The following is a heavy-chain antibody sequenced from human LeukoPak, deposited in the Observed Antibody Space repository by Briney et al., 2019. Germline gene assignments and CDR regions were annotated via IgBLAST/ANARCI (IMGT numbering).Heavy chain of an antibody. CDR2: ISSSSSYI. CDR3: ATNVGELSSIDY. CDR1: GFTFSSYS. V-gene: IGHV3-21*01. J-gene: IGHJ4*02. D-gene: IGHD3-16*02. Sequence: GGSLRLSCAASGFTFSSYSMNWVRQAPGKGLEWVSSISSSSSYIYYADSVKGRFTISRDNAKNSLYLQMNSLRAEDTAVYYCATNVGELSSIDYWGQGTLVTVSS.